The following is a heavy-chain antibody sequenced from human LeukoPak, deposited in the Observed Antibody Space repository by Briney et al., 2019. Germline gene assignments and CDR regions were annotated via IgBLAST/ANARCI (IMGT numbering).Heavy chain of an antibody. CDR3: AKDGITMIVVVITSYFDY. D-gene: IGHD3-22*01. CDR1: GFTLSSYW. V-gene: IGHV3-23*01. CDR2: ISGSGGST. J-gene: IGHJ4*02. Sequence: GGSLRLSCAASGFTLSSYWMHWVRQAPGKGLVWVSAISGSGGSTYYADSVKGRFTISRDNSKNTLYLQMNSLRAEDTAVYYCAKDGITMIVVVITSYFDYWGQGTLVTVSS.